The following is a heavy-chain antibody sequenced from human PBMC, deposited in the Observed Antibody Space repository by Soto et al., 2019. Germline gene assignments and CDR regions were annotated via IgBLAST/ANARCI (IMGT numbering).Heavy chain of an antibody. D-gene: IGHD6-13*01. CDR3: ARDRTPIAAAGVFDY. CDR2: IIPIFGTA. J-gene: IGHJ4*02. Sequence: ASVKVSCKASGGTFSSYAISWVRQAPGQGLEWMGGIIPIFGTANYAQKFQGRVTITADESTSTAYMGLSSLRSEGTAVYYCARDRTPIAAAGVFDYWGQGTLVTVSS. V-gene: IGHV1-69*13. CDR1: GGTFSSYA.